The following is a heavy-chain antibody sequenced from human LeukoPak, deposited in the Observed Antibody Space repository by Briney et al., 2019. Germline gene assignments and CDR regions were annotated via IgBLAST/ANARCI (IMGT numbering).Heavy chain of an antibody. D-gene: IGHD5-24*01. V-gene: IGHV4-34*01. Sequence: SETLSLTCAVYGGSFSGYYWSWIRQPPGKGLEWIGEINHSGSTNYNPSLKSRVTISVDTSKNHFSLKLSSVTAADTAVYYCARNRDGYNSFDYWGQGTLVTVSS. CDR3: ARNRDGYNSFDY. J-gene: IGHJ4*02. CDR2: INHSGST. CDR1: GGSFSGYY.